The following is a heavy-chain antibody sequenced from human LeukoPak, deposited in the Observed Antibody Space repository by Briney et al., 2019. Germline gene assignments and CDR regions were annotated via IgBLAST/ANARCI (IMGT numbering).Heavy chain of an antibody. J-gene: IGHJ4*02. D-gene: IGHD5-18*01. CDR2: IYNSGNT. Sequence: SETLSLTCNVSCDSISSYSWSWIPQPPGKGLGWIGDIYNSGNTNYNPSLKSRVTMSVSTSKNQFSLSLSSVTAADTAVYYCARQTRYNYGPAFDFWGQGALVTVSS. V-gene: IGHV4-59*08. CDR1: CDSISSYS. CDR3: ARQTRYNYGPAFDF.